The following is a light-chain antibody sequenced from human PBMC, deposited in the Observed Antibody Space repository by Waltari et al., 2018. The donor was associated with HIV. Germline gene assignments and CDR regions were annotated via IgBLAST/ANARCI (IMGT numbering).Light chain of an antibody. CDR3: SSYTTFNTVI. Sequence: SPGQSITISCAGTGAEIGAYNYVAWYQKLPDSVPKLIIYDVTSRPSGISDRFSASKSGNAASLTISGLQAEDEGDYYCSSYTTFNTVIFGGGTKLTVL. CDR2: DVT. CDR1: GAEIGAYNY. J-gene: IGLJ2*01. V-gene: IGLV2-14*03.